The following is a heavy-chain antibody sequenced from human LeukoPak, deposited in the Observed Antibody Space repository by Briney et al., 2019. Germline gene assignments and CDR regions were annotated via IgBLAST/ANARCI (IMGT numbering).Heavy chain of an antibody. CDR3: ARDQGEMATIQTGFDY. Sequence: GGSLRLSCAASGFTFSSYAMHWVRQAPGKGLEWVAVTSYDGSNKYYADSVKGRFTISRDNSKNTLYLQMNSLRAEDTAVYYCARDQGEMATIQTGFDYWGQGTLVTVSS. J-gene: IGHJ4*02. CDR2: TSYDGSNK. D-gene: IGHD5-24*01. CDR1: GFTFSSYA. V-gene: IGHV3-30*01.